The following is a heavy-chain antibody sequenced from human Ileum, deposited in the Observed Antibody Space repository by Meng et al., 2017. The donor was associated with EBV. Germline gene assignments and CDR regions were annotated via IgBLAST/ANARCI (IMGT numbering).Heavy chain of an antibody. Sequence: LVDSGAEVQEPGSSVRIACKDSGETFTTSSLSWVRQAPGQGLEWMGGIIPMFDNPNYAQNFQARVTLTEDKSTSTLYMDLNSLTSDDTAIYYCARASPYGEQYFDSWGQGTLVTVSS. CDR1: GETFTTSS. CDR3: ARASPYGEQYFDS. J-gene: IGHJ4*02. CDR2: IIPMFDNP. D-gene: IGHD1/OR15-1a*01. V-gene: IGHV1-69*06.